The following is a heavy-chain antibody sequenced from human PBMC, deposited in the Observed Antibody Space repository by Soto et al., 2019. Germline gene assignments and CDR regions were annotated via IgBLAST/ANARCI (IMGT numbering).Heavy chain of an antibody. CDR3: ASRGYSYGEPDY. CDR2: ISSSSSYI. CDR1: GFTFSSYS. Sequence: PVGSLRLSCAASGFTFSSYSMNWVRQAPGKGLEWVSSISSSSSYIYYADSVKGRFTISRDNAKNSLYLQMNSLRAEDTAVYYCASRGYSYGEPDYWGQGTLVTVSS. V-gene: IGHV3-21*01. J-gene: IGHJ4*02. D-gene: IGHD5-18*01.